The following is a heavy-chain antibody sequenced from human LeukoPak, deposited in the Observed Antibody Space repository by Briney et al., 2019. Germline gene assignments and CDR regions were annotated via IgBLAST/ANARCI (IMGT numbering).Heavy chain of an antibody. CDR3: ARDRCSGGSCYFDL. CDR2: IGPAGGT. CDR1: GFTFSSYG. D-gene: IGHD2-15*01. V-gene: IGHV3-13*01. J-gene: IGHJ2*01. Sequence: GGSLRLSCAASGFTFSSYGFHWVRQGTGKGLEWVSAIGPAGGTYYPGSVKGRFTISRENAKNSLFLQMTSLGAGDTAVYYCARDRCSGGSCYFDLWGRGILVTVSS.